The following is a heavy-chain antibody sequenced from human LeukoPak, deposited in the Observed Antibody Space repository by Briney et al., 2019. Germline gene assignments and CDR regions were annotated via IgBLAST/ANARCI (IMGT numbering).Heavy chain of an antibody. J-gene: IGHJ4*02. V-gene: IGHV3-23*01. D-gene: IGHD6-13*01. Sequence: GGSLRLSCAASGFTFSSYAMGWVRQAPGKGLEWVSDISGGGATTFYADSVKGRFTISRDNSKNTLYLQLSSLRAEDTTVYYCAKSTGYSTTGRDFDSWGRGTLVTVSS. CDR3: AKSTGYSTTGRDFDS. CDR2: ISGGGATT. CDR1: GFTFSSYA.